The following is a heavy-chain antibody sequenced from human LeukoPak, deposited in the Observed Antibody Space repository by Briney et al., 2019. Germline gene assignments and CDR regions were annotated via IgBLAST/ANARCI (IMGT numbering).Heavy chain of an antibody. CDR1: GGSISSYY. CDR2: IYYSGST. V-gene: IGHV4-59*01. D-gene: IGHD3-3*01. Sequence: SETLSLTCTVSGGSISSYYWSWSRQPPGKGLEWIGYIYYSGSTNYNPSLKSRVTISVDTSKNQFSLKLSSVTAADTAVYYCARGAIFGVVGFDYWGQGTLVTVSS. CDR3: ARGAIFGVVGFDY. J-gene: IGHJ4*02.